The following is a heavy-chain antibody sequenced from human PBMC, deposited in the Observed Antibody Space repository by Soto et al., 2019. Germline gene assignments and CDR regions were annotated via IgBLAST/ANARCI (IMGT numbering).Heavy chain of an antibody. J-gene: IGHJ6*02. CDR1: GGTFSSYA. CDR3: ARDQRKGIPDYYYGMDV. V-gene: IGHV1-69*12. D-gene: IGHD3-10*01. CDR2: IIPIFGTA. Sequence: QVQLVQSGAEVKKPGSSVKVSCKASGGTFSSYAISWVRQAPGQGLEWMGGIIPIFGTANYAQKFQGRVTITADESTSTAYMELSSLRSEDTAVYYCARDQRKGIPDYYYGMDVWGQGTTVTVSS.